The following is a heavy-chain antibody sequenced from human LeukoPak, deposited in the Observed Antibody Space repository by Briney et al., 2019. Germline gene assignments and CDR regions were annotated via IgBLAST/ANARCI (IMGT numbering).Heavy chain of an antibody. V-gene: IGHV3-74*01. Sequence: GGSLRLSCAASGFTFSNYWMHWVRQAPGKGLVWVSRINGDGSNTNYADPVKGRFTISRDNAKNTLYLQMSSLRAEDTAVYYCARVNYGLDGWGQGTTVTVSS. CDR1: GFTFSNYW. J-gene: IGHJ6*02. CDR2: INGDGSNT. CDR3: ARVNYGLDG.